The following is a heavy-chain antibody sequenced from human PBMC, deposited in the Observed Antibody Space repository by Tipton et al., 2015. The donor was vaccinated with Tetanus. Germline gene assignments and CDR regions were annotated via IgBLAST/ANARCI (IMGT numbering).Heavy chain of an antibody. CDR3: VSGSALDY. D-gene: IGHD6-25*01. V-gene: IGHV3-23*01. CDR2: ITGSGVGT. J-gene: IGHJ4*02. CDR1: GFPFTTYG. Sequence: GSLRLSCAASGFPFTTYGMTWVRLAPGKGLEWVAVITGSGVGTYYSDSVKGRFTVSRDNSRNTLYLQLNSLRVEDTAVYYCVSGSALDYWGQGTLVTVSS.